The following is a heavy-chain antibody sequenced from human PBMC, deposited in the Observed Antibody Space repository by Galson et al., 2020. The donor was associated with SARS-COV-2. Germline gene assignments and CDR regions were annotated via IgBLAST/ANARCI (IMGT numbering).Heavy chain of an antibody. D-gene: IGHD6-13*01. CDR3: ARDRGLATAGGMDV. CDR2: VYYSGSV. CDR1: GDSIVSMRSYY. Sequence: SETLSLTCTVSGDSIVSMRSYYWSWIRQSPGKGLEWIGYVYYSGSVLYSPSFASRISIPVNTSKNQVSLRRQAVTAADTAVYYCARDRGLATAGGMDVWGPGTAVTVSS. J-gene: IGHJ6*02. V-gene: IGHV4-61*01.